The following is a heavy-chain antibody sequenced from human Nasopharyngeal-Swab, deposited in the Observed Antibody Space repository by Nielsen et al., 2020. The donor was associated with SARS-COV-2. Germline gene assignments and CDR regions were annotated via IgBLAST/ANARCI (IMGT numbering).Heavy chain of an antibody. Sequence: ASVKVSCKASGYTFTSYGISWVRQAPGQGLEWMGWISAYNGNTNYAQKLQGRVTMTTDTSTSTAYMELRSLRSDDTAVYYCARDKGWYYGSGSSLAFDIWGQGTMVTVSS. CDR3: ARDKGWYYGSGSSLAFDI. CDR1: GYTFTSYG. V-gene: IGHV1-18*01. J-gene: IGHJ3*02. D-gene: IGHD3-10*01. CDR2: ISAYNGNT.